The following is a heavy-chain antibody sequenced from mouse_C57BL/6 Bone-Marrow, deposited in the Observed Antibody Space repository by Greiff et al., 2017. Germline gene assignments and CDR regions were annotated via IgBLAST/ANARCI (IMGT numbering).Heavy chain of an antibody. V-gene: IGHV14-2*01. Sequence: VHVKQSGAELVKPGASVKLSCTASGFNIKDYYMHWVKQRTEQGLEWIGRIDPEDGETKYAPKFQGKATITAATSSNTAYLQLSSLTSADTAVYYCARSYYGNSYFDYWGQGTTLTVSS. D-gene: IGHD2-1*01. CDR3: ARSYYGNSYFDY. J-gene: IGHJ2*01. CDR1: GFNIKDYY. CDR2: IDPEDGET.